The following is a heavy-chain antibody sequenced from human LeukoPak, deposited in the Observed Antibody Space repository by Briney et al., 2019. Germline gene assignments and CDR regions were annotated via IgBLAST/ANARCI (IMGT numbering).Heavy chain of an antibody. J-gene: IGHJ4*02. Sequence: PRASVKVSCKASGQSLTGYFIHWVRQAPGQGLEWVGRIDPNTGDTIYAQNFQGRVTVTSATSISTAYMELSRLTSDDTAVYFCARLGLHGSGTYYFFDYWGQGTLVTVSS. CDR2: IDPNTGDT. V-gene: IGHV1-2*06. CDR3: ARLGLHGSGTYYFFDY. D-gene: IGHD3-10*01. CDR1: GQSLTGYF.